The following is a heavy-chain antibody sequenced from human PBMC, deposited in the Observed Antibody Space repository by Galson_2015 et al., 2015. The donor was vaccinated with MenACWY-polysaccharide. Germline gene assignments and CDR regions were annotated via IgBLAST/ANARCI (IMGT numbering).Heavy chain of an antibody. D-gene: IGHD3-10*01. Sequence: SLRLSCAASGFTFSSYGMHWVRQAPGKGLEWVAFIRYDGSNKYYADSVKGRFTISRDNSKNTLYLQMNSLRAEDTAVYYCAKDPRYYGSGLRADFDYWGRGTLVTVSS. J-gene: IGHJ4*02. V-gene: IGHV3-30*02. CDR2: IRYDGSNK. CDR1: GFTFSSYG. CDR3: AKDPRYYGSGLRADFDY.